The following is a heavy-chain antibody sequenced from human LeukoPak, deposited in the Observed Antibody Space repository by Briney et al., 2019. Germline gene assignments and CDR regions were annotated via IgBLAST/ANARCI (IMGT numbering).Heavy chain of an antibody. Sequence: SETLSLTCIVSGGSISGYYWVWIRQPPGKGLEWIGSIYSRGSTYYHPSLKSRVTMSMDTSKNQFSLNVISVTAADTAFYYCARDDLSRGGFDPWGQGVLVTVSS. CDR1: GGSISGYY. CDR3: ARDDLSRGGFDP. CDR2: IYSRGST. J-gene: IGHJ5*02. D-gene: IGHD3/OR15-3a*01. V-gene: IGHV4-4*07.